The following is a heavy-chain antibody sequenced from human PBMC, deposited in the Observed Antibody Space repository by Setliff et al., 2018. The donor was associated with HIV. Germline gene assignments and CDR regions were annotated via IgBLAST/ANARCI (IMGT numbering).Heavy chain of an antibody. CDR1: GFTFSDYW. D-gene: IGHD2-15*01. CDR2: INQDGIWK. V-gene: IGHV3-7*03. Sequence: PSETLSLTCAASGFTFSDYWMTWFRQAPGKGLEWVANINQDGIWKYYADSVKGRFTISRDNAQNSLYLHMNSLRVEDTAVYYCAGEIVVVVATTDSFDIWGQGTMVTVSS. J-gene: IGHJ3*02. CDR3: AGEIVVVVATTDSFDI.